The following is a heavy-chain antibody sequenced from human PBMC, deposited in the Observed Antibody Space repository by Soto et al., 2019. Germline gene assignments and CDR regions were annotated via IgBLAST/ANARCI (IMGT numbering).Heavy chain of an antibody. D-gene: IGHD3-10*01. CDR1: GYTFTSYD. CDR2: MNPNSGNT. V-gene: IGHV1-8*01. CDR3: ARGRVVRGVTRWFDP. J-gene: IGHJ5*02. Sequence: KKTAASVKVSCKASGYTFTSYDINWVRQATGQGLEGMGWMNPNSGNTGYAQKFQGRGTMTRKTSISTAYMELSSLRSEYTAVYYCARGRVVRGVTRWFDPWGQGTLVTVSS.